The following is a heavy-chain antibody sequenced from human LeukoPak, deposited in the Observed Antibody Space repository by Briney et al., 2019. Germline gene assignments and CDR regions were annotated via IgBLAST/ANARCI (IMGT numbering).Heavy chain of an antibody. CDR3: ARGLGDYYDTSGYYYAVPAH. Sequence: ASVKVSCKASGYTFTTYDITWVRQATGQGLEWKGWMNPNSGDTAYAQKFQGRVAMTRDTSISTAYMELSSLRSEDTAVYYCARGLGDYYDTSGYYYAVPAHWGQGTLVTVSS. J-gene: IGHJ4*02. V-gene: IGHV1-8*01. CDR1: GYTFTTYD. CDR2: MNPNSGDT. D-gene: IGHD3-22*01.